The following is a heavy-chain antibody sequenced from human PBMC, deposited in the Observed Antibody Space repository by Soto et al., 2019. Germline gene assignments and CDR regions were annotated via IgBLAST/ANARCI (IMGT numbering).Heavy chain of an antibody. CDR2: INPSDGNR. Sequence: NVYCKAAGYSLSFDVISWVRKKNGQGLEWMGWINPSDGNRNFAQKFEDRVTMTTATSTNTVFLELRSLKSDDTAIYYCARDRLRGYDSSGFYSWGQGTMVTVSS. CDR1: GYSLSFDV. V-gene: IGHV1-18*01. J-gene: IGHJ4*02. CDR3: ARDRLRGYDSSGFYS. D-gene: IGHD3-22*01.